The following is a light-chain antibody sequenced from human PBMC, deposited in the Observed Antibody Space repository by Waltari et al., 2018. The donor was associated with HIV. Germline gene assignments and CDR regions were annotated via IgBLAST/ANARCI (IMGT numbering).Light chain of an antibody. Sequence: DIQMTQSPSSLSASVADRVTISCQASKDIGTHLNWCQQKPGKAPKVLIYDASDLETGVPSRFSGSGSGTDFSFTISSLQPEDIATYCCQQYDTFPPITFGQWTRLDIK. CDR2: DAS. V-gene: IGKV1-33*01. CDR3: QQYDTFPPIT. CDR1: KDIGTH. J-gene: IGKJ5*01.